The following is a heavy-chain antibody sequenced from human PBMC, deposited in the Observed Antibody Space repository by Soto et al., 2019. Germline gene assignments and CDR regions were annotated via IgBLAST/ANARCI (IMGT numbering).Heavy chain of an antibody. J-gene: IGHJ4*02. Sequence: QVQLVQSGAEVKKPGASVKVSCKASGYTFTSYDINWVRQATGQGLEWMGWMNPNSGNTGYAQKFQGRVTMTRNTSISTAYLELSSLRSEDAAVYYCARGPRYYGSGSYYFECWGQGTLVTVSS. CDR3: ARGPRYYGSGSYYFEC. D-gene: IGHD3-10*01. CDR1: GYTFTSYD. CDR2: MNPNSGNT. V-gene: IGHV1-8*01.